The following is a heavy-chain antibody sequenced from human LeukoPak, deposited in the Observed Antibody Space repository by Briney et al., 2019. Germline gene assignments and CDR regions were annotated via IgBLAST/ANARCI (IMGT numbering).Heavy chain of an antibody. J-gene: IGHJ4*02. CDR1: GFTFSSYS. CDR3: ARRPCTNGICSFDY. V-gene: IGHV3-21*01. CDR2: ISSSSSYI. Sequence: PGGSLRLSCAASGFTFSSYSMNLVRQAPGKGLEWVSSISSSSSYIYYADSVKGRFTISRDNAKNSLYLQMNSLRAEDTAVYYCARRPCTNGICSFDYWGQGTLVTVSS. D-gene: IGHD2-8*01.